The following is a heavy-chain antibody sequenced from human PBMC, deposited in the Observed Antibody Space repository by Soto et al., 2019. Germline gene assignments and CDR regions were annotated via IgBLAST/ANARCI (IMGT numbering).Heavy chain of an antibody. Sequence: GGSLRLSCAASGFTFSSYGMHWVRQAPGKGLEWVAVIWYDGSNKYYADSVKGRFTISRDNSKNTLYLQMNSLRAEDTAVYYCAGAAMDTATDVLGYWGQGTLVTVSS. CDR3: AGAAMDTATDVLGY. CDR2: IWYDGSNK. CDR1: GFTFSSYG. J-gene: IGHJ4*02. V-gene: IGHV3-33*01. D-gene: IGHD5-18*01.